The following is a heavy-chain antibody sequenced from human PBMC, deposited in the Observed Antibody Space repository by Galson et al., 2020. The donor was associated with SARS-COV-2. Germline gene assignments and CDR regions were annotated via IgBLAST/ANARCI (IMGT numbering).Heavy chain of an antibody. CDR3: ARGSGRHNYYYYGMDV. J-gene: IGHJ6*02. D-gene: IGHD6-25*01. CDR2: INPNSGGT. V-gene: IGHV1-2*02. Sequence: ASVKVSCKASGYTFTGYYMHWVRQAPGQGLEWMGWINPNSGGTNYAQKFQDRVTMTRDTSISTAYMELSRLRSDDTAVYYCARGSGRHNYYYYGMDVWGQGTTVTVSS. CDR1: GYTFTGYY.